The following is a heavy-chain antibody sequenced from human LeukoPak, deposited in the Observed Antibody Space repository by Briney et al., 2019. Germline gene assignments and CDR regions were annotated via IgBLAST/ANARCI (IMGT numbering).Heavy chain of an antibody. CDR3: ARDAQHLVDLYYYYYYMDV. CDR2: ISSSSTTI. J-gene: IGHJ6*03. V-gene: IGHV3-48*02. CDR1: GFTFSSYS. D-gene: IGHD6-13*01. Sequence: GGSLRLSCAASGFTFSSYSTNWVRQAPGKGLEWVSYISSSSTTIYYADSVKGRFTISRDNAKNSLYLQINSLRDEDTAVYYCARDAQHLVDLYYYYYYMDVWGKGTTVTVSS.